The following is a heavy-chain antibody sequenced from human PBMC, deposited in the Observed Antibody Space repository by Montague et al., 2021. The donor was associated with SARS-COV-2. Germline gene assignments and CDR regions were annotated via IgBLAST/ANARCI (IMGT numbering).Heavy chain of an antibody. Sequence: SETLSLTCAVYGGSFSDCYWSWIRQPPGKGLEWIGEINHSGSTNYNPSLRSRVTISVDTSKNQFSLKLSAVTAADTAVYYCARGAPTISMILVVMTGAGWYFDLWGRGTLVTVSS. J-gene: IGHJ2*01. D-gene: IGHD3-22*01. CDR2: INHSGST. CDR1: GGSFSDCY. CDR3: ARGAPTISMILVVMTGAGWYFDL. V-gene: IGHV4-34*01.